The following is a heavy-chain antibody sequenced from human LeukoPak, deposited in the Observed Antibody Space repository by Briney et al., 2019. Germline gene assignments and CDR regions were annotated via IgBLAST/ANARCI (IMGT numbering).Heavy chain of an antibody. D-gene: IGHD1-26*01. CDR3: VSIGWELLHGSPFDY. CDR2: INPNSGGT. J-gene: IGHJ4*02. CDR1: GYTFTGYY. V-gene: IGHV1-2*02. Sequence: ASVKVSCKASGYTFTGYYMHWVRQAPGQGLEWMGWINPNSGGTNYAQKFQGRVTMTRDTSISTAYMELSSLRSEDTAVYYCVSIGWELLHGSPFDYWGQGTLVTVSS.